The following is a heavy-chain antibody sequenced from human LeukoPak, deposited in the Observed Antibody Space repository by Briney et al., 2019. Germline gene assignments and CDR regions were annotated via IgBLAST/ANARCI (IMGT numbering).Heavy chain of an antibody. CDR3: AREPSEGWFDP. Sequence: SETLSLTCTVSGYSISSGYYWGWIRQPPGTGLEWIGSIYHSGSTYYNPSLKSRVTISVDTSKNQFSLKLSSVTAADTAVYYCAREPSEGWFDPWGQGTLVTVSS. J-gene: IGHJ5*02. CDR2: IYHSGST. V-gene: IGHV4-38-2*02. CDR1: GYSISSGYY. D-gene: IGHD3-3*01.